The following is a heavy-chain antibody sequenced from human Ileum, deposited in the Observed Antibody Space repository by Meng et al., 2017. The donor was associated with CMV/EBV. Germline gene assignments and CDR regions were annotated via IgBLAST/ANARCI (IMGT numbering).Heavy chain of an antibody. Sequence: SETLSLTCAVYGGSFSGYYWSWIRQPPGKGLEWIGEINHSGSTNYNPSLKSRVTISVDTSKNQFSLKLSSVTAADTAVYYCARGHTLDDNSNYGWFDPWGQGTLVTVSS. D-gene: IGHD4-11*01. J-gene: IGHJ5*02. CDR2: INHSGST. V-gene: IGHV4-34*01. CDR3: ARGHTLDDNSNYGWFDP. CDR1: GGSFSGYY.